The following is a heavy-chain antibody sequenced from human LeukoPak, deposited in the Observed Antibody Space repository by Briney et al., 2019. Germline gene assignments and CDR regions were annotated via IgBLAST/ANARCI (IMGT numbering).Heavy chain of an antibody. CDR1: GGSISSGTYY. J-gene: IGHJ5*02. CDR2: IYISGST. Sequence: PSETLSLTCTVSGGSISSGTYYWSWIRQPAGKGLEWIGRIYISGSTIYNPSLKSRVTISVNTSKNQFSLKLSSVTAADTAVYYCARDTYYYDGRFDPWGQGTLVTVSS. D-gene: IGHD3-22*01. V-gene: IGHV4-61*02. CDR3: ARDTYYYDGRFDP.